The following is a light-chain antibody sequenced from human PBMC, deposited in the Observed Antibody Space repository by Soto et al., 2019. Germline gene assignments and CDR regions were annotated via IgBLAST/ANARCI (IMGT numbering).Light chain of an antibody. Sequence: EIWGRQSQAILLVFPGDKATFSSRASQGVGRNLAWYQQKPGQAPTLLIYAASTRATGLPARFSASGPGTDFTLTISSLQSEDFAVYYCQEYSKWPLFTFGPGTRVDIK. CDR3: QEYSKWPLFT. CDR2: AAS. J-gene: IGKJ3*01. V-gene: IGKV3-15*01. CDR1: QGVGRN.